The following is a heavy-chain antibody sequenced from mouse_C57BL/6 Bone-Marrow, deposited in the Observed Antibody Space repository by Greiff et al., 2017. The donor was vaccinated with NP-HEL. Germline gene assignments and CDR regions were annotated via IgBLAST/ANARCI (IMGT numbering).Heavy chain of an antibody. J-gene: IGHJ1*03. D-gene: IGHD2-4*01. CDR2: IYPGDGDT. CDR3: ARYRYDYGYWYFDV. V-gene: IGHV1-82*01. Sequence: VKLMESGPELVKPGASVKISCKASGYAFSSSWMNWVKQRPGKGLEWIGRIYPGDGDTNYNGKFKGKATLTADKSSSTAYMQLSSLTSEDSAVYFCARYRYDYGYWYFDVWGTGTTVTVSS. CDR1: GYAFSSSW.